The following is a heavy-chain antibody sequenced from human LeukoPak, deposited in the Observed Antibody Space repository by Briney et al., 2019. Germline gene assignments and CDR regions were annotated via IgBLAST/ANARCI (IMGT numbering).Heavy chain of an antibody. D-gene: IGHD3-10*01. CDR3: ARDLRSHGDLDY. V-gene: IGHV3-30-3*01. CDR1: GFTFSSYA. CDR2: ISYDGSNK. Sequence: GGSLRLSXXXSGFTFSSYAMDWVRQARGKGLEWVAVISYDGSNKYYADSVKGRLTISRDNSKNTLYLQMNSLRAEDTAVYYCARDLRSHGDLDYWGQGTLVTVSS. J-gene: IGHJ4*02.